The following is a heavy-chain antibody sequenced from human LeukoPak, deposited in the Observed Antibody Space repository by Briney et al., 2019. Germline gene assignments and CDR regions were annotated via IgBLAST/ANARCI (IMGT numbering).Heavy chain of an antibody. CDR1: GGSISNYY. CDR3: ARAWAVAGTSRPELTPPHFDY. J-gene: IGHJ4*02. D-gene: IGHD6-19*01. CDR2: IYYSGST. V-gene: IGHV4-59*01. Sequence: SETLSLTCTVSGGSISNYYWSWIRQPPGKGLEWIGYIYYSGSTNYNPSLKSRVTISVDTSKNQFSLRLSSVTAADTAVYYCARAWAVAGTSRPELTPPHFDYWGQGTLVTVSS.